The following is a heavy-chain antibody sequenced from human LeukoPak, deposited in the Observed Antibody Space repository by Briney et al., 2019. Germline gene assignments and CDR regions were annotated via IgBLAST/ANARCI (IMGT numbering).Heavy chain of an antibody. V-gene: IGHV4-34*01. CDR2: INHSGST. D-gene: IGHD3-3*01. CDR1: GGSFSGYY. J-gene: IGHJ4*02. CDR3: ARAPGWRGTYYFDY. Sequence: SETLSLTCAVYGGSFSGYYWSWIRQPPGKGLEWIGEINHSGSTNYNLSLKSRVTISVDTSKNQFSLKLSSVTAADTAVYYCARAPGWRGTYYFDYWGQGTLVTVSS.